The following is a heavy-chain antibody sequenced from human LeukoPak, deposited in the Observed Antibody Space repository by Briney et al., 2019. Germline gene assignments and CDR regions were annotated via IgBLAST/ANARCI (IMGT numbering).Heavy chain of an antibody. CDR2: ISYDGTNK. CDR1: GFTFSSYD. CDR3: AKERNYYGSGSSTDFVF. J-gene: IGHJ4*02. Sequence: GGSLRLSCAASGFTFSSYDMHWVRQAPGKGLEWVAVISYDGTNKYYADDSVKGRFTISRDNSRDTLYLQMNSLSAEDTAVYYCAKERNYYGSGSSTDFVFWGQGTLVSVSS. V-gene: IGHV3-30*18. D-gene: IGHD3-10*01.